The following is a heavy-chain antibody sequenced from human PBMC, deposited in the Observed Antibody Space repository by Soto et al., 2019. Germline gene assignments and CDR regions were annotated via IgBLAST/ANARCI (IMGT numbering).Heavy chain of an antibody. D-gene: IGHD2-15*01. Sequence: QVRLVQSGAEVKKPGSSVKVSCKASGGTFSSYTISWVRQAPGQGLEWMGRIIPILGIANYAQKFQGRVTITADKSTSTAYMDLSSLRSEDTAVYYCARYCSGGSCYHYYYYGMDVWGQGTTVTVSS. CDR3: ARYCSGGSCYHYYYYGMDV. J-gene: IGHJ6*02. V-gene: IGHV1-69*02. CDR1: GGTFSSYT. CDR2: IIPILGIA.